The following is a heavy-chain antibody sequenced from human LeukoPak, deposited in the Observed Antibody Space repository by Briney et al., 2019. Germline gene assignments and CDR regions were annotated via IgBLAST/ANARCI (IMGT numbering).Heavy chain of an antibody. Sequence: ASVKVSCKASGITCTGYYVHWVRQAPGQGLEWMGWINPNSGHTSYAQKFQGRVTMTRDTSISTADMELKSLTSDDTAVYYCARETGGLDYWGQGTLVTVSS. D-gene: IGHD1-14*01. CDR2: INPNSGHT. CDR1: GITCTGYY. J-gene: IGHJ4*02. V-gene: IGHV1-2*02. CDR3: ARETGGLDY.